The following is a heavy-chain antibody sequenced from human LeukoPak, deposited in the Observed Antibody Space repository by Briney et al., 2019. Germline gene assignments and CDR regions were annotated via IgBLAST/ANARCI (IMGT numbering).Heavy chain of an antibody. J-gene: IGHJ6*02. Sequence: GGSLRLSCAASGFTFSSYSMNWVRQAPGKGLEWVSSISSSSSYIYYADSVKGRFTISRDNAKNSLYLQMNSLRAEDTAVYYCARALGYCSSTSCYDLPLYGMDVWGQGTTVTVSS. CDR2: ISSSSSYI. V-gene: IGHV3-21*01. CDR3: ARALGYCSSTSCYDLPLYGMDV. D-gene: IGHD2-2*01. CDR1: GFTFSSYS.